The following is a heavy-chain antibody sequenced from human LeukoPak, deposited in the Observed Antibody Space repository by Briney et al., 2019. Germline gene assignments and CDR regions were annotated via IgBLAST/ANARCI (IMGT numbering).Heavy chain of an antibody. CDR3: ARAYCSGGSCYFSYGMDV. CDR2: ISSSGSTI. CDR1: GFTFSDYY. D-gene: IGHD2-15*01. Sequence: PGGSLRLSCAASGFTFSDYYMSWIRQAPGKGVEWVSYISSSGSTIYYADSVKGRFTISRDNAKNSLYLQMNSLRAEDTAVYYCARAYCSGGSCYFSYGMDVWGQGTTVTVSS. V-gene: IGHV3-11*01. J-gene: IGHJ6*02.